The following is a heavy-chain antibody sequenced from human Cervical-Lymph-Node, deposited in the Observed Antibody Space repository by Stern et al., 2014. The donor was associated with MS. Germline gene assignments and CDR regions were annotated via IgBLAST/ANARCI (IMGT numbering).Heavy chain of an antibody. CDR1: GYTFTNYG. J-gene: IGHJ6*02. Sequence: QMQLVQSGAEVKKPGASVKVSCKASGYTFTNYGIGWVRQAPGRGLEWMGWLSAYNGDTSHAQKFQDRVTVTTDTSTNTGYMELRSLRSDDTAVYYCARVGLGLQYPEEYGMDVWGPGTTVTVFS. CDR2: LSAYNGDT. D-gene: IGHD4-11*01. V-gene: IGHV1-18*01. CDR3: ARVGLGLQYPEEYGMDV.